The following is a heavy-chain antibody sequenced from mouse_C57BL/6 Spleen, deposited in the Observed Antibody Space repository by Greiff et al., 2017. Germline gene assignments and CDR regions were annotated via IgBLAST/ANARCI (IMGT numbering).Heavy chain of an antibody. CDR1: GFTFTGYG. CDR2: ISSGSSTT. D-gene: IGHD2-1*01. J-gene: IGHJ3*01. CDR3: ARSYYGAWFAD. Sequence: DVQLQEPGAGLVKPGASVKLSCAASGFTFTGYGMHWVRQAPEQGLEWVAYISSGSSTTYYADTVKGRVTISRDKAKNTLFLQMTSLTSEDSAMYYCARSYYGAWFADWGQGTLVTVSA. V-gene: IGHV5-17*01.